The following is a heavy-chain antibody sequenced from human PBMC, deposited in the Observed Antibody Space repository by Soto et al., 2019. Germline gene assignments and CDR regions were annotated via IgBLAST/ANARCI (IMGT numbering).Heavy chain of an antibody. CDR1: SGSISSSGYY. CDR3: ARQVSYSDSLRNYFDK. J-gene: IGHJ4*02. CDR2: IDRSATT. Sequence: QLRLQESGPGLVKPSETLALTCSVSSGSISSSGYYWDWIRQPPGKGLEWIGSIDRSATTYYNPSLKGRVTMSVDTSKNQFSLRLPSVSAADTAVYYCARQVSYSDSLRNYFDKWGQGTLVTVSS. V-gene: IGHV4-39*01. D-gene: IGHD3-3*01.